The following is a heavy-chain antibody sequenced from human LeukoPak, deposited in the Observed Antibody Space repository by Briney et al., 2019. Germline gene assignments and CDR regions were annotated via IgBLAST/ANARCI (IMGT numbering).Heavy chain of an antibody. Sequence: ASVKVSFKAFGYTFTSYAMHWVRQAPGQRLEWMGWINAGNGNTKYSQKFQGRVTITRDTSASTAYMELSSLRSEDTAVYYCARTSASIWFGELYWFDPWGQGTLVTVSS. CDR1: GYTFTSYA. D-gene: IGHD3-10*01. V-gene: IGHV1-3*01. CDR3: ARTSASIWFGELYWFDP. J-gene: IGHJ5*02. CDR2: INAGNGNT.